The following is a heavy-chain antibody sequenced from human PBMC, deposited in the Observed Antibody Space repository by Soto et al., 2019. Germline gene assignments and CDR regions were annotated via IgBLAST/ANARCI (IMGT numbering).Heavy chain of an antibody. Sequence: GGSLRLSCAASGFTFSSYGMHWVRQAPGKGLEWVAVIWYDGSNKYYADSVKGRFTISRDNSKNTLYLQMNSLRAEDTAVYYCARDELIVVVPADSHYYYYGMDVWGQGTTVTVSS. V-gene: IGHV3-33*01. CDR2: IWYDGSNK. CDR3: ARDELIVVVPADSHYYYYGMDV. J-gene: IGHJ6*02. D-gene: IGHD2-2*01. CDR1: GFTFSSYG.